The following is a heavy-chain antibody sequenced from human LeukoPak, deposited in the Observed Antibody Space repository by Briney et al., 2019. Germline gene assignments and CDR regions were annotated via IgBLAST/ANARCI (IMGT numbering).Heavy chain of an antibody. D-gene: IGHD3-10*01. CDR2: IIGSGGIT. V-gene: IGHV3-23*01. CDR1: GFTFSDYA. CDR3: ARHGGSGSYRLFGY. Sequence: GESLRLSCGASGFTFSDYAMSWVRQAPGKGLEWISAIIGSGGITHYADSVKGRFTISRDSSKKPLFPQMNSLRAEDTAVYYCARHGGSGSYRLFGYWGRGTLVSVSS. J-gene: IGHJ4*02.